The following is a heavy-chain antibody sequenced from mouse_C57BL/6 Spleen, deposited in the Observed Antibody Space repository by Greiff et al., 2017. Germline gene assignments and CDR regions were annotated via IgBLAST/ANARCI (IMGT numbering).Heavy chain of an antibody. CDR1: GYTFTDYE. CDR3: TRWGGVVARYYFDY. V-gene: IGHV1-15*01. CDR2: IDPETGGT. J-gene: IGHJ2*01. D-gene: IGHD1-1*01. Sequence: QVQLQQSGAELVRPGASVTLSCKASGYTFTDYEMHWVKQTPVHGLEWIGAIDPETGGTAYNQKFKGKAILTADKSSSTAYMELRSLTSEDSAVYYCTRWGGVVARYYFDYWGQGTTLTVSS.